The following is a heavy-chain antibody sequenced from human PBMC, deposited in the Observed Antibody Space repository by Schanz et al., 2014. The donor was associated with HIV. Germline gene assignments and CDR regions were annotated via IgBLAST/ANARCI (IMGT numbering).Heavy chain of an antibody. D-gene: IGHD1-1*01. J-gene: IGHJ6*02. CDR3: TKEVPPDV. CDR2: ISGNGGST. CDR1: TFTFNNYD. V-gene: IGHV3-23*01. Sequence: EVQLLESGGGLVQPGGSLRLSCAASTFTFNNYDMGWPRQAPGKGLEWVSGISGNGGSTYHADSVKGRFTISRDNSKNTLYLQMNSLRAEDTAVYYCTKEVPPDVWGQGTTVTVSS.